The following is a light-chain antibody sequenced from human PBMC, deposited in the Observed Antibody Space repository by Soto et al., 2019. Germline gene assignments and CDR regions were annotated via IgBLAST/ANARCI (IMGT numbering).Light chain of an antibody. CDR1: QSVSSG. V-gene: IGKV3-15*01. CDR2: GTS. J-gene: IGKJ5*01. CDR3: QHYNNWPIT. Sequence: EIVMTQSPATLSVSPGERATLSCRAGQSVSSGLAWYQQKPGQAPRLLIYGTSTRATGVPARFSGSGSGTDFTLTISSLQAADFAVYHCQHYNNWPITFGQGTRLEIK.